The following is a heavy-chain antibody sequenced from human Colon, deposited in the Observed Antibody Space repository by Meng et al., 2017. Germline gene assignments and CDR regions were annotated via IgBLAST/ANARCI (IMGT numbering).Heavy chain of an antibody. CDR1: GFTFSDYY. CDR2: ISGSGSCV. V-gene: IGHV3-11*01. CDR3: ARGRYRSTH. D-gene: IGHD2-2*02. Sequence: VELVGVGGGLGKPGGFLRLSCAASGFTFSDYYMTWVRQAPGKGLEGLSYISGSGSCVYYADSVKGRITISRDNAKNSLYLQMNSLRAEDTAVYYCARGRYRSTHWGQGTLVTVSS. J-gene: IGHJ4*02.